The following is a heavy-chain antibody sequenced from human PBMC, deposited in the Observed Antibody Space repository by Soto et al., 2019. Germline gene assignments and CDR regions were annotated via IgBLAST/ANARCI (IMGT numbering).Heavy chain of an antibody. CDR2: INPLKGDT. CDR1: GYTFSTYG. V-gene: IGHV1-18*01. Sequence: QAQLVQSGGEMRKPGASVKVSCKASGYTFSTYGITWVRQAPGQGLEWMGSINPLKGDTNSAARFQDRLTMTTDTSTRTAYMELRSLTSDDTAVYYCARVKVPAAILGAFDLWGQGTVVTVSS. D-gene: IGHD2-2*02. J-gene: IGHJ3*01. CDR3: ARVKVPAAILGAFDL.